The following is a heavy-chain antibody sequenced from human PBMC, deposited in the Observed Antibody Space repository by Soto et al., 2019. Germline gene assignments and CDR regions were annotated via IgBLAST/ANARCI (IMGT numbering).Heavy chain of an antibody. CDR3: ARVTSVVCLEALGI. Sequence: QMQLQESGPGLVKPSETLSLTCTVSSGAIRSYHWSWIRQPPGKGLEWIGSIFHSGSTNYNASLNSRLTIAVDTFRKQFALWLTSVTAADSAVYYGARVTSVVCLEALGIWGRGKMVIVSS. D-gene: IGHD3-16*01. CDR1: SGAIRSYH. CDR2: IFHSGST. V-gene: IGHV4-59*13. J-gene: IGHJ3*02.